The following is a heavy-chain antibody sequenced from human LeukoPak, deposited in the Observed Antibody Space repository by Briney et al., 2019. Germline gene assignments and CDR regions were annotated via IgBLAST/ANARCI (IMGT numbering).Heavy chain of an antibody. V-gene: IGHV4-39*07. CDR1: GGSISSSSYY. Sequence: SETLSLTCTVSGGSISSSSYYWGWIRQPPGKGLEWIGSIYYSGSTYYNPSLKSRVTISVDTSKNQFSLKLSSVTAADTAVYYCARSVVRGVYFDYWGQGTLVTVSS. CDR3: ARSVVRGVYFDY. J-gene: IGHJ4*02. CDR2: IYYSGST. D-gene: IGHD3-10*01.